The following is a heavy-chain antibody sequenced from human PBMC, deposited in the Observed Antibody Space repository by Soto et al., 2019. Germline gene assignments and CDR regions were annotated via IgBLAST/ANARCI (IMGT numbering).Heavy chain of an antibody. CDR3: ARGGWRQIDY. V-gene: IGHV4-59*08. J-gene: IGHJ4*02. CDR2: IYYSGST. D-gene: IGHD3-3*01. CDR1: GGSIGSYY. Sequence: QVQLQESGPGLVKPSETLSLTCSVSGGSIGSYYWSWIRQPPGKGLEWIGYIYYSGSTNYNPSLTSRVTISVDTSKNQFSLKLRSVTAADTAVYYCARGGWRQIDYWGQGTLVTVSS.